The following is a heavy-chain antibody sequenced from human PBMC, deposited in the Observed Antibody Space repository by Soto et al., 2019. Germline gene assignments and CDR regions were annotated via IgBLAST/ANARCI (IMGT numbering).Heavy chain of an antibody. CDR3: ATLFSSGSSLDY. D-gene: IGHD3-10*01. Sequence: EVQLVESGGGLVQPGGSLRLSCGASGFTLRSYWMHWVRQAPGKGLVWVSNINSDGSSTNYADSVKGRFTISGDNAKNTLYLQMNSLRADDTAVYYCATLFSSGSSLDYWGQGTLVTVSS. J-gene: IGHJ4*02. CDR2: INSDGSST. CDR1: GFTLRSYW. V-gene: IGHV3-74*01.